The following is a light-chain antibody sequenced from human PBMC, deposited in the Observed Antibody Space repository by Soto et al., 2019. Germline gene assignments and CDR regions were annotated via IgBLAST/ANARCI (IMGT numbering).Light chain of an antibody. V-gene: IGKV3-20*01. J-gene: IGKJ1*01. CDR2: GAS. CDR3: QQYGDSSWT. Sequence: EIVLTQYPGTLSLSPGDRATLSCRASQSVSSNYLAWYQQQKPGQAPRLLIYGASSRAAGVPDRISGSGSGTDFTLAISRLEPEDFTVYYCQQYGDSSWTFGQGTKVEIK. CDR1: QSVSSNY.